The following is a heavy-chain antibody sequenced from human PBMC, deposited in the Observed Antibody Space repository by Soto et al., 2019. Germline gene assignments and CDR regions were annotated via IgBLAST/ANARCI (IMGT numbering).Heavy chain of an antibody. D-gene: IGHD3-10*01. CDR2: IYYSWST. CDR3: AIFAKEENPKVGSWHYFDY. CDR1: GGSISSGYH. V-gene: IGHV4-31*03. J-gene: IGHJ4*02. Sequence: HVQLQESGPGLVRPSETLSLTCSVSGGSISSGYHWSWLRQRPGKGLEWLGSIYYSWSTYHNPSHKSRLSMSVPTSTGQCSLRLSSVTAAVTAMSYCAIFAKEENPKVGSWHYFDYWGPGTLVTVSS.